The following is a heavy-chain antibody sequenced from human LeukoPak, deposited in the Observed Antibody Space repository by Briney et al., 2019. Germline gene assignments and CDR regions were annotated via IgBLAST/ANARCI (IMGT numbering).Heavy chain of an antibody. J-gene: IGHJ4*02. Sequence: WETLSLTCTVSGGSISSYYWSWIRQPPGKGLEWIGYIYYSGSTNYNPSLKSRVTISVDTSKNQFSLKLSSVTAADTAVYYCARGMGLDYWGQGTLVTVSS. CDR3: ARGMGLDY. CDR1: GGSISSYY. D-gene: IGHD1-26*01. V-gene: IGHV4-59*01. CDR2: IYYSGST.